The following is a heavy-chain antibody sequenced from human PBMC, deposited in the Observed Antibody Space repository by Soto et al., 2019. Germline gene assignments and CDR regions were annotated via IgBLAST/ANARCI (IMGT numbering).Heavy chain of an antibody. CDR1: GGSFSTYY. CDR3: ARDQGGPFDY. V-gene: IGHV4-59*01. J-gene: IGHJ4*02. Sequence: QVQLQESGPGLVKPSETLSLTCTVSGGSFSTYYWSWIRQAPGKGLEWIGYIYYSGSSNYNPSLKSRDTMSVDTSKNRCSLKLSSVTAAYTAVYYCARDQGGPFDYWGQGTLVTVAS. CDR2: IYYSGSS. D-gene: IGHD2-15*01.